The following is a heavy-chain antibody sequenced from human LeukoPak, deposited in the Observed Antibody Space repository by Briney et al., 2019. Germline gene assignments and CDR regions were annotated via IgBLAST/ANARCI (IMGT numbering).Heavy chain of an antibody. CDR1: GFTFSSYS. CDR2: ISSSSSYK. V-gene: IGHV3-21*01. Sequence: PGGSLRLSCAASGFTFSSYSVNWVRQAPGKGLEWVSSISSSSSYKYYADSVKGRFTISRDNAKNSLYLQMNSLRAEDTAVYYCARGTAAGFDYWGQGTLVTVSS. J-gene: IGHJ4*02. CDR3: ARGTAAGFDY. D-gene: IGHD6-13*01.